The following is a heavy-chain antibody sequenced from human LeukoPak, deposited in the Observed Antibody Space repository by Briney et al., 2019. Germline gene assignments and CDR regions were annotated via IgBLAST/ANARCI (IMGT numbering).Heavy chain of an antibody. CDR1: GGSITSYY. CDR3: ARFRRSSREYNWFDP. CDR2: AYYSGSI. D-gene: IGHD6-13*01. V-gene: IGHV4-59*01. J-gene: IGHJ5*02. Sequence: SETLSLTCTVSGGSITSYYWSWIRQPPGKGLEWIGYAYYSGSINYNPSLKSRVTMSVDTSKNQFSLKLRSVTAVDTAVYYCARFRRSSREYNWFDPWGQGTLVTVSS.